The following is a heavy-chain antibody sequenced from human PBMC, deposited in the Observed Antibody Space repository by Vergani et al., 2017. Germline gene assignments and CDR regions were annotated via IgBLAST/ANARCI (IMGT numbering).Heavy chain of an antibody. CDR2: IRIDGSEQ. CDR3: ARDEKRGYYASDLPY. CDR1: GFTFSDYG. J-gene: IGHJ4*02. V-gene: IGHV3-30*02. D-gene: IGHD3-3*01. Sequence: VQMVESGGGLVKPGGSLRLSCVASGFTFSDYGVHWVRQAPGKGLEWVAFIRIDGSEQYYADSVKGRFTVSRDNSKYTLYLQIHSLRPEDTALYYCARDEKRGYYASDLPYWGQGTLVTVSS.